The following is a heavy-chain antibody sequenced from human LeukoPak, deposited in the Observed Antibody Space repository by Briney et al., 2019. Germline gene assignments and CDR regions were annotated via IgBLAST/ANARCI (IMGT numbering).Heavy chain of an antibody. CDR3: ARGDYSNYHNWFDP. V-gene: IGHV1-69*13. CDR2: IIPIFGTA. CDR1: GGTFSSYA. Sequence: SVKVSCKASGGTFSSYAISWVRQAPGQGLEWMGGIIPIFGTANYAQKFQGRVTITADESTSTAYMELSSLRSEDTAVYYCARGDYSNYHNWFDPWGQGTLVTVSS. D-gene: IGHD4-11*01. J-gene: IGHJ5*02.